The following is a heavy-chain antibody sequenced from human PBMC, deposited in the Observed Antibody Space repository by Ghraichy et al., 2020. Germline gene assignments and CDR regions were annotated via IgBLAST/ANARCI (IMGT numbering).Heavy chain of an antibody. V-gene: IGHV3-33*03. D-gene: IGHD3-16*01. J-gene: IGHJ6*02. CDR1: GFTFSSYS. Sequence: GESLNISCVASGFTFSSYSMHWARQAPGKGLEWVGAIWYDGSIEYYADSVKGRFTISRDNTKNTLYLQVNSLRVEDTAIYYCAASILGYYYHGMDVWGQGTTVSVSS. CDR3: AASILGYYYHGMDV. CDR2: IWYDGSIE.